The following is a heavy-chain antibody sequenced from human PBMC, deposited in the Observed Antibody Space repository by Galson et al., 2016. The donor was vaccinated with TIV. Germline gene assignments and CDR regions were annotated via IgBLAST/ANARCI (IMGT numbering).Heavy chain of an antibody. Sequence: SVKVSCKASGYTFVTYYMHWVRQAPGQGLERVGVIDPTSGGTTYAQRFQGRVTMTRDTSTSTVYMDLSNLRSDDTAVFYCAVWSNIYFFALWGQGTLITVSS. J-gene: IGHJ4*02. CDR3: AVWSNIYFFAL. V-gene: IGHV1-46*01. D-gene: IGHD2-2*02. CDR1: GYTFVTYY. CDR2: IDPTSGGT.